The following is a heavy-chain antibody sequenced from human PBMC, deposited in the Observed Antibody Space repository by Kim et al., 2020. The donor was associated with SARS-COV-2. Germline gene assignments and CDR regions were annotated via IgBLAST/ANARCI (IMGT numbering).Heavy chain of an antibody. CDR3: ARVSYYYDSSGYYYGWFDP. V-gene: IGHV4-39*07. Sequence: SETLSLTCTVSGGSISSSSYYWGWIRQPPGKGLEWIGSIYYSGSTYYNPSLKSRVTISVDTSKNQFSLKLSSVTAADTAVYYCARVSYYYDSSGYYYGWFDPWGQGTLVTVSS. D-gene: IGHD3-22*01. CDR2: IYYSGST. J-gene: IGHJ5*02. CDR1: GGSISSSSYY.